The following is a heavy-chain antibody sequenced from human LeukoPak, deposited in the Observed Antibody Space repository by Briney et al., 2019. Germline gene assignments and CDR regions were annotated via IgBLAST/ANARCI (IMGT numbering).Heavy chain of an antibody. CDR1: GFTFSSYA. CDR3: ARDQPGYSYGCDDY. V-gene: IGHV3-30*04. Sequence: PGGSLRLSCEASGFTFSSYAMHWVRQAPGKGLEWVAVISYDGSNKYYAHSVKGRVTISRDNSKNTLYLQMNSLRAEDTAVYYCARDQPGYSYGCDDYWGRGTLVTVSS. CDR2: ISYDGSNK. J-gene: IGHJ4*02. D-gene: IGHD5-18*01.